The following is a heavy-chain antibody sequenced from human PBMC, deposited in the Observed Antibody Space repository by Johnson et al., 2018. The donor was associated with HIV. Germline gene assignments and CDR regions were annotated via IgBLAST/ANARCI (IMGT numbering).Heavy chain of an antibody. V-gene: IGHV3-30*04. Sequence: QVQLVESGGGVVQPGRSLRLSCAASGFTFSSYAMHWVRQAPGKGLEWVAVISYDGSNKYYADSVKGRFTISRDNSKNTLYRQMNSLRAEDPAVYYCARDGAYSSSWYSAFDIWGQGTMVTVSS. D-gene: IGHD6-13*01. CDR2: ISYDGSNK. CDR3: ARDGAYSSSWYSAFDI. CDR1: GFTFSSYA. J-gene: IGHJ3*02.